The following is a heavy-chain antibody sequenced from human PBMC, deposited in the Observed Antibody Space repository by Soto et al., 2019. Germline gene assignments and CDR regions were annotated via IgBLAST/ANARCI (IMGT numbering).Heavy chain of an antibody. CDR1: GYTFTSYG. CDR2: ISAYNGNT. D-gene: IGHD2-21*02. Sequence: SVKVSFKASGYTFTSYGISWVRQAPGQGLEWMGWISAYNGNTNYAQKLQGRVTMTTDTSTSTAYMELRSLRSDDTAVYYCAREGWKAYCGGDCYYYYGMDVWGQGTTVTVSS. J-gene: IGHJ6*02. CDR3: AREGWKAYCGGDCYYYYGMDV. V-gene: IGHV1-18*01.